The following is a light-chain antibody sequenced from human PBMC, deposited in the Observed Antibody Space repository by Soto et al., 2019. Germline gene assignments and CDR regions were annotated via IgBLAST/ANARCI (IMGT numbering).Light chain of an antibody. CDR1: SSNIGSNT. CDR3: ATWDDDLNAAV. Sequence: QPVLTQPPSASGTPGQRVTISCSGSSSNIGSNTVNWYQQLPGTAPKLLIYINDQRPSGVPGRFSASTSGTSASLAISGLQSDDEADYYCATWDDDLNAAVFGGGTQLTVL. V-gene: IGLV1-44*01. J-gene: IGLJ7*01. CDR2: IND.